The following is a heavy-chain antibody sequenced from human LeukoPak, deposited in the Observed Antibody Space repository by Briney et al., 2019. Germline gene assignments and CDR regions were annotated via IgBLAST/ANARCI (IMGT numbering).Heavy chain of an antibody. CDR2: TYYRSKWYN. V-gene: IGHV6-1*01. D-gene: IGHD2-2*02. CDR3: ARDEVVPAAIDTYYYYGMDV. J-gene: IGHJ6*02. Sequence: PSQTLSLTCAISGDSVSSNSAAWNWIRQSPSRGLEWLGRTYYRSKWYNDYAVSVKSRITINPDTSKNQFSLQLNSVTPEDTAVYYCARDEVVPAAIDTYYYYGMDVWGQGTTVTVSS. CDR1: GDSVSSNSAA.